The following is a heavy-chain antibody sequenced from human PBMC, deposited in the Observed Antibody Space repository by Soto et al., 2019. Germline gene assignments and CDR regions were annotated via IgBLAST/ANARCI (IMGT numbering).Heavy chain of an antibody. J-gene: IGHJ4*02. CDR3: ARGQEGIVATH. Sequence: QVQLQQWGAGLLKPAETLSLTCVVYGGSFSGYYWSWIRQPPGKGLAWIGEIKDGGLTNYSPSLKSRDTISKDTPENQFSLKLHSVTAADTAVYYCARGQEGIVATHWDQGALVTVSS. CDR2: IKDGGLT. CDR1: GGSFSGYY. V-gene: IGHV4-34*01. D-gene: IGHD5-12*01.